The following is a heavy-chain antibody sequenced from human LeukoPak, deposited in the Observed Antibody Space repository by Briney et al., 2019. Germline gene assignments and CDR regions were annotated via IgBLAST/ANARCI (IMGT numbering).Heavy chain of an antibody. V-gene: IGHV1-69*13. Sequence: SVKVSCKASGGTFSSYAISWVRQAPGQGLEWMGGIIHIFGTANYAQKFQGRVTITADESTSTAYMELSSLRSEDTAVYYCARSLPYYYGSGSYGGGYFDYWGQGTLVTVSS. CDR2: IIHIFGTA. J-gene: IGHJ4*02. CDR1: GGTFSSYA. D-gene: IGHD3-10*01. CDR3: ARSLPYYYGSGSYGGGYFDY.